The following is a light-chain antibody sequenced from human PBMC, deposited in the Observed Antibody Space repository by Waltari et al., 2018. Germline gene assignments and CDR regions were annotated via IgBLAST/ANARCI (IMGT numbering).Light chain of an antibody. CDR2: KVS. J-gene: IGKJ2*01. V-gene: IGKV2-30*02. CDR1: QSLCHREGKTN. Sequence: VVLTRSPLSLPVTLGQPASISCRSSQSLCHREGKTNLNWYRQRPGESPRRLIYKVSKRDSGVPDRFSGSGSGTKFSMKISRVEAEDVGLYYCMQDAHWPPYTFGQGTKLEI. CDR3: MQDAHWPPYT.